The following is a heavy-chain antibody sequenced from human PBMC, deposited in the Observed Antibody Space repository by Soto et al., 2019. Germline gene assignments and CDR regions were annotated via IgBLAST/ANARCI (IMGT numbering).Heavy chain of an antibody. CDR2: IWYDGSNK. CDR1: GFTFSSYG. Sequence: PGGSLRLSCAASGFTFSSYGMHWVRQAPGKGLEWVAVIWYDGSNKYYADSVKGRFTISRDNSKNTLYLQMNSLRAEDTAVYYCARDSNGSGPLDVWGQGTTVTVSS. V-gene: IGHV3-33*01. D-gene: IGHD3-10*01. J-gene: IGHJ6*02. CDR3: ARDSNGSGPLDV.